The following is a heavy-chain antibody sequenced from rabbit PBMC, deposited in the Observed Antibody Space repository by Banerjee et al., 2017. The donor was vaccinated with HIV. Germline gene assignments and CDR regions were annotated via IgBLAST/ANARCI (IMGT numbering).Heavy chain of an antibody. CDR2: IYADSSGST. D-gene: IGHD1-1*01. CDR3: ARSSSAYYFFDL. V-gene: IGHV1S40*01. CDR1: GIDFSTW. Sequence: QSLEESGGGLVQPEGSLTLTCKASGIDFSTWMCWVRQAPGKGLEWIACIYADSSGSTYYASWAKGRFTISKTSSTTVTLQMTSLTAADTATYFCARSSSAYYFFDLWGPGTLVTVS. J-gene: IGHJ4*01.